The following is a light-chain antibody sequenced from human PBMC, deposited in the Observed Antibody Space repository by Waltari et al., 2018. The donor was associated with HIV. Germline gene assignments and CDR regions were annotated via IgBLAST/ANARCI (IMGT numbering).Light chain of an antibody. CDR1: SSDVGSYNL. J-gene: IGLJ2*01. V-gene: IGLV2-23*03. Sequence: QSALTQPASVSGSPGQSITISCTGTSSDVGSYNLVSWYQQHPGKAPKLMIYESSKRPSGVSNRFSGSKSGNTASLTSSGLQAEDVADYYCCSYAGSSTFVVFGGGTKLTVL. CDR3: CSYAGSSTFVV. CDR2: ESS.